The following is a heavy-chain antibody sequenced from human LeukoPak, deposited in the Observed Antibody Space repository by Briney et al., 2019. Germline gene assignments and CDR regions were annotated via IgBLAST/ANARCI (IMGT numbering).Heavy chain of an antibody. Sequence: SETLSLTCAVCGGSFSGYYWSWIRQPPGKGLEWIGEINHSGSTNYNPSLKSRVTISVDTSKNQLSLKLSSVTAADTALYYCARVRGKTARKYYFDYWGQGILVTVSS. CDR2: INHSGST. CDR3: ARVRGKTARKYYFDY. V-gene: IGHV4-34*01. CDR1: GGSFSGYY. J-gene: IGHJ4*02. D-gene: IGHD2-21*02.